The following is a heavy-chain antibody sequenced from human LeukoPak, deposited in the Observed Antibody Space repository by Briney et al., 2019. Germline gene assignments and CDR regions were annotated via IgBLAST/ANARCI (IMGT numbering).Heavy chain of an antibody. Sequence: GGSLRLSCAASGFTFSSYSMNWVRQAPGKGLEWVSSISSSSYIYYADSVKGRFTISRDNAKNSLYLQMNSLRAEDTAVYYCARDEGGGTLDYWGQGTLVTVSS. CDR2: ISSSSYI. V-gene: IGHV3-21*01. D-gene: IGHD2-15*01. CDR1: GFTFSSYS. CDR3: ARDEGGGTLDY. J-gene: IGHJ4*02.